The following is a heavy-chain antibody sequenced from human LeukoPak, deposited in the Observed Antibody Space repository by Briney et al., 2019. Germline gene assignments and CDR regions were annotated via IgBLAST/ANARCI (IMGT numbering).Heavy chain of an antibody. D-gene: IGHD3-16*01. J-gene: IGHJ5*02. CDR1: GYTFTGFH. Sequence: GASVKVSCKASGYTFTGFHMHWVRQAPGQGLEWMGWINPNSGGTNYAQKFQGRVTMTRDTSISTVYMELSRLRSDDTAVYYCARASFWESPINWFDPWGQGTQVTVSS. CDR3: ARASFWESPINWFDP. CDR2: INPNSGGT. V-gene: IGHV1-2*02.